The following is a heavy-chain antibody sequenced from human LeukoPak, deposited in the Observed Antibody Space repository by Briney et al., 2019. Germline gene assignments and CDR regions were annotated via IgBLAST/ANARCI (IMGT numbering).Heavy chain of an antibody. D-gene: IGHD5-18*01. J-gene: IGHJ4*02. V-gene: IGHV5-51*01. CDR2: IYPADSDT. Sequence: GESLKISCKASGYSFSSYWIGWVRQMPGKGLEWMGVIYPADSDTKYSPSFQGQVTISADESISTAYLQWSSLKASDTAMYYCTRFRGYSYGGYWGQGTLVTVSS. CDR3: TRFRGYSYGGY. CDR1: GYSFSSYW.